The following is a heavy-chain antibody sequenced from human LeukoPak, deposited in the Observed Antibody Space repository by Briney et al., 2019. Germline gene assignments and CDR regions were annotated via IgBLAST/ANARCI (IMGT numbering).Heavy chain of an antibody. Sequence: GGSLRLSCAASGFTFSSYSMNWVRQAPGKGLEWVSSISSGSSYIYYADSVKGRFTIPRDNAKNSLYLQMNSLRAEDTAVYYCARSGGITIFGVVMDYMDVWGKGTTVTVSS. J-gene: IGHJ6*03. D-gene: IGHD3-3*01. CDR1: GFTFSSYS. CDR3: ARSGGITIFGVVMDYMDV. V-gene: IGHV3-21*01. CDR2: ISSGSSYI.